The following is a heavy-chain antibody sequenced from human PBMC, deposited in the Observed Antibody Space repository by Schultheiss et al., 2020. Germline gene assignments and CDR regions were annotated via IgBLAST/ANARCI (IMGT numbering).Heavy chain of an antibody. V-gene: IGHV3-15*01. Sequence: SCVASGFTFSSYGMHWVRQAPGKGLEWVGRIKSKTDGGTTDYAAPVKGRFTISRDDSKNTLYLQMNSLKTEDTAVYYCTTVKVVAEIYFDYWGQGTLVTVSS. CDR3: TTVKVVAEIYFDY. CDR1: GFTFSSYG. D-gene: IGHD2-15*01. CDR2: IKSKTDGGTT. J-gene: IGHJ4*02.